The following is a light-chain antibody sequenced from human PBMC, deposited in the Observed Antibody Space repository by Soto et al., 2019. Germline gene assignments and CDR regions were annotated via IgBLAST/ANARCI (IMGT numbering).Light chain of an antibody. J-gene: IGKJ3*01. Sequence: EIVMTQSPATLSVSPGELATLSCRASQSISSNLAWYQQRPGQAPRLLVYGASTRATGVPARFSGSGSGTEFTLTISSLQSEDFALYYCQQYDSWPPLFTFGPGTKVDLK. CDR2: GAS. CDR3: QQYDSWPPLFT. V-gene: IGKV3-15*01. CDR1: QSISSN.